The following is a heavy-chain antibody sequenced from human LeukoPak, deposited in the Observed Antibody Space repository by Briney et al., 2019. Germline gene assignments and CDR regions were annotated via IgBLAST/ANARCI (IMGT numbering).Heavy chain of an antibody. CDR1: GFTFSSYE. CDR3: ARVKGYSSGWSPFDY. D-gene: IGHD6-19*01. V-gene: IGHV3-48*03. J-gene: IGHJ4*02. CDR2: ISSSGSTI. Sequence: GGSLRLSCAASGFTFSSYEMNWVRQAPGKGLEWVSYISSSGSTIYYADSVKGRFTISRDNAKNSLYLQMNSLRAEDTAVYYCARVKGYSSGWSPFDYWGQGTLVTVSS.